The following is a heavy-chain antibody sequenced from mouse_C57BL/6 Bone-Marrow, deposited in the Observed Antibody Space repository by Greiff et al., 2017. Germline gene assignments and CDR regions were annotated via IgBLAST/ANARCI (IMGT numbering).Heavy chain of an antibody. CDR1: GYTFTSYD. Sequence: QVHVKQSGPELVKPGASVKLSCKASGYTFTSYDINWVKQRPGQGLEWIGWIYPRDGSTKYNEKLKGKATLTVDTSSSTAYMERHSLTSEDSAVYFCARDYGSSYWYFDVWGTGTTVTVSS. CDR3: ARDYGSSYWYFDV. D-gene: IGHD1-1*01. CDR2: IYPRDGST. J-gene: IGHJ1*03. V-gene: IGHV1-85*01.